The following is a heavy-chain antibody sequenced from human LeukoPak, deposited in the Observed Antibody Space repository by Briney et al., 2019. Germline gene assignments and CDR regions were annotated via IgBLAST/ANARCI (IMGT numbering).Heavy chain of an antibody. V-gene: IGHV4-34*01. D-gene: IGHD3-3*01. J-gene: IGHJ6*02. CDR1: GGSFSGYY. CDR2: INHSGST. Sequence: SETLSLTCAVYGGSFSGYYWSWIRQPPGKGLEWIGEINHSGSTNYDPSLKSRVTISVDTSKNQFSLKLSSVTAADTAAYYCARNYDFWSGYYERLGYYYGMDVWGQGTTVTVSS. CDR3: ARNYDFWSGYYERLGYYYGMDV.